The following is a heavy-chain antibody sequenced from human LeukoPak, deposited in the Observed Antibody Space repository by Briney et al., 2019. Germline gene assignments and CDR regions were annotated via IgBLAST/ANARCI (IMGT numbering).Heavy chain of an antibody. CDR2: ISWNSGSI. CDR1: GFTLDDYA. J-gene: IGHJ4*02. D-gene: IGHD2-2*01. V-gene: IGHV3-9*01. CDR3: AKADCSSTSCLGYF. Sequence: GGSLRLSCAASGFTLDDYAMHWVRQAPGKGLEWVSGISWNSGSIGYADSVKGRFTISRDNAKNSLYLQMNSLRAEDTALYYCAKADCSSTSCLGYFWGQGTLVTVSS.